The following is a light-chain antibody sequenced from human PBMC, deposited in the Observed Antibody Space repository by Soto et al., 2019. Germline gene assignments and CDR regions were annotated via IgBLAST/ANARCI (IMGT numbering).Light chain of an antibody. J-gene: IGKJ1*01. CDR2: GAS. CDR3: QQYNSYSWT. Sequence: ETVMTQSPDTLSLSPGERATLSCRASQSVSDNLAWYQQRPGQGPRLLIYGASTRATGIPARFSGSGSGTEFTLTISSLQSEDFATYFCQQYNSYSWTFGQGTKVEMK. CDR1: QSVSDN. V-gene: IGKV3-15*01.